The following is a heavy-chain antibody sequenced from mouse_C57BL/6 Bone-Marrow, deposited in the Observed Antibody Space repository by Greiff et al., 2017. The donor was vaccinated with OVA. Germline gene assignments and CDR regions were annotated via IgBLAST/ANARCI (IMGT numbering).Heavy chain of an antibody. Sequence: VQLKESGPELVKPGASVKISCKASGYSFTDYNMNWVKQSNGKSLEWIGVINPNYGTTSYNQKFKGKATLTVDQSSSTAYMQLNSLTSEDSAVYYCAHGRWLPYYAMDYWGQGTSVTVSS. CDR3: AHGRWLPYYAMDY. D-gene: IGHD2-3*01. CDR1: GYSFTDYN. J-gene: IGHJ4*01. CDR2: INPNYGTT. V-gene: IGHV1-39*01.